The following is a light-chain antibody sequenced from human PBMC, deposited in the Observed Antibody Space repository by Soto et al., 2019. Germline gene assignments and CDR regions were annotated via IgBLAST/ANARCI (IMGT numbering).Light chain of an antibody. CDR1: AGPVTSRHY. V-gene: IGLV7-46*01. Sequence: QAVVTQEPSLTVSPGGTVTLTCSSSAGPVTSRHYPYWFQQKPGQAPRALIYYTSNKHPWTPARCSGALLGGTPALILSGAQPEDEADSYCSLSYSGVRVFGGGTKLTVL. CDR3: SLSYSGVRV. J-gene: IGLJ3*02. CDR2: YTS.